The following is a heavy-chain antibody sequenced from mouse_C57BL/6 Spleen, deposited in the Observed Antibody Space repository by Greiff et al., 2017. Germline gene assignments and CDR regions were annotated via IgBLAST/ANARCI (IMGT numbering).Heavy chain of an antibody. J-gene: IGHJ2*01. V-gene: IGHV1-82*01. CDR1: GYAFSSSW. CDR2: IYPGDGDT. D-gene: IGHD1-3*01. CDR3: AREWGYY. Sequence: QVQLQQSGPELVKPGASVKISCKASGYAFSSSWMNWVKQRPGKGLEWIGRIYPGDGDTNYNGKFKGKATLTADKSSNTAYMQLSSLTSEDSAVYFCAREWGYYGGQGTTLTVSS.